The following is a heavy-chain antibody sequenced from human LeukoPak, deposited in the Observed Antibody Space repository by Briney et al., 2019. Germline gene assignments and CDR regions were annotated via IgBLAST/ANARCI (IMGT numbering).Heavy chain of an antibody. D-gene: IGHD6-6*01. Sequence: ASVKVSCKASGYTFTSYDINWVRQANGQGLEWMGWMNPNSGNTGYAQKFQGRVTITRNTSISTAYMELSSLRSEDTAVYYCARGRPAIIAARRGRWFDPWGQGTLVTVSS. CDR3: ARGRPAIIAARRGRWFDP. J-gene: IGHJ5*02. V-gene: IGHV1-8*03. CDR2: MNPNSGNT. CDR1: GYTFTSYD.